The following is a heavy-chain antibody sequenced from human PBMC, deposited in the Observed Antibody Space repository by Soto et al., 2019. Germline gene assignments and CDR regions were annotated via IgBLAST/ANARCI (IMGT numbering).Heavy chain of an antibody. CDR3: ARVKYYGSGSYTTDY. J-gene: IGHJ4*02. V-gene: IGHV1-69*01. CDR1: GGTFSSYA. Sequence: QVQLVQSGAEVKKPGSSVKVSCKASGGTFSSYAISWVRQAPGQGLEWMGGIISIFGTANYAQKFQGRVTITADESTSTAYMELSSVSSEDTAVYYCARVKYYGSGSYTTDYWGQVTLVTVSS. CDR2: IISIFGTA. D-gene: IGHD3-10*01.